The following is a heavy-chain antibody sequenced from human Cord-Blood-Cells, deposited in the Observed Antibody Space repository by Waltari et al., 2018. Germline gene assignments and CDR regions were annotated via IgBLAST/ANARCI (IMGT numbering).Heavy chain of an antibody. CDR3: ARDSSGWYFDY. Sequence: QVQLVQSGAEVKKPGASVTVSCKASGYTFTGYYMHWVRPAPGQGLEWMGWINPNSGGTNYAQKLQGRVTMTRDTSISTAYMELSRLRSDDTAVYYCARDSSGWYFDYWGQGTLVTVSS. CDR1: GYTFTGYY. J-gene: IGHJ4*02. CDR2: INPNSGGT. D-gene: IGHD6-19*01. V-gene: IGHV1-2*02.